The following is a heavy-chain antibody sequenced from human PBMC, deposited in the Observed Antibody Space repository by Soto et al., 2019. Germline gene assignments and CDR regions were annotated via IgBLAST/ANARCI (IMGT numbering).Heavy chain of an antibody. D-gene: IGHD5-18*01. Sequence: QVQLVESGGGVVQPGRSLRLSCAASGFTFSSYAMHWVRQAPGKGLEWVAVISYDGSNKYYADSVKGRFTISRDNSKNRLYRQINSLRAENTAVYYCVRGGLGARGYSYGYYPLYYWGQGTLVTVSS. J-gene: IGHJ4*02. CDR2: ISYDGSNK. CDR3: VRGGLGARGYSYGYYPLYY. CDR1: GFTFSSYA. V-gene: IGHV3-30-3*01.